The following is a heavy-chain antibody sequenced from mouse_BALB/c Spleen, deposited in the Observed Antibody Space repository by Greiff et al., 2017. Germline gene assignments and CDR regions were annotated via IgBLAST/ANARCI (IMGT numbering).Heavy chain of an antibody. J-gene: IGHJ4*01. CDR1: GFTFSSYT. D-gene: IGHD3-3*01. CDR2: ISNGGGST. Sequence: EVKLVESGGGLVQPGGSLKLSCAASGFTFSSYTMSWVRQTPEKRLEWVAYISNGGGSTYYPDTVKGRFTISRDNAKNTLYLQMSSLKSEDTAMYYCARRGTSRAMDYWGQGTSVTVSS. V-gene: IGHV5-12-2*01. CDR3: ARRGTSRAMDY.